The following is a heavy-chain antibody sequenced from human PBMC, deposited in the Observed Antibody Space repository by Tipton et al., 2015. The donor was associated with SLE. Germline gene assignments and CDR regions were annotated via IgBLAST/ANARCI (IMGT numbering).Heavy chain of an antibody. D-gene: IGHD6-19*01. V-gene: IGHV4-59*01. J-gene: IGHJ5*02. CDR1: GGSISSYY. Sequence: LRLSCTVSGGSISSYYWCWIRQPPGKGLEWIGYIYYSGSTNYNPSLKRRVTISVDTSKSQFSLKLSSVTAADTAVYYCARGWWFDPWGQGTLVTVSS. CDR2: IYYSGST. CDR3: ARGWWFDP.